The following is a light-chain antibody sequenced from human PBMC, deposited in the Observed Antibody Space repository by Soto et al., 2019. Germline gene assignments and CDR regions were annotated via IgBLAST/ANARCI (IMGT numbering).Light chain of an antibody. CDR3: SSYTTTSTLV. CDR2: EVR. CDR1: SSDVGGYNL. Sequence: QSALTQPASVSGSPGQSITISCTGTSSDVGGYNLVSWYQQRPGEAPKLIISEVRNRPSGISYRFTGSKSGNTASLTISGLQAEDEADYYCSSYTTTSTLVFGGGTQLTVL. J-gene: IGLJ3*02. V-gene: IGLV2-14*01.